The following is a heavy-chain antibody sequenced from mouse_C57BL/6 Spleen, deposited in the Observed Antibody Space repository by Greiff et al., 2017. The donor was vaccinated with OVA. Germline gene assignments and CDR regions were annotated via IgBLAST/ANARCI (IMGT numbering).Heavy chain of an antibody. CDR1: GYTFTSYW. V-gene: IGHV1-5*01. CDR3: TRELTGTRCDY. J-gene: IGHJ2*01. Sequence: EVQLQESGTVLARPGASVKMSCKTSGYTFTSYWMHWVTQRPGQGLDWIGAIYPGNSDPSYNQKFKGKAKLTAVTSASTAYMELSSLTNDDAAVYYCTRELTGTRCDYWGQGTTLTVAS. D-gene: IGHD4-1*01. CDR2: IYPGNSDP.